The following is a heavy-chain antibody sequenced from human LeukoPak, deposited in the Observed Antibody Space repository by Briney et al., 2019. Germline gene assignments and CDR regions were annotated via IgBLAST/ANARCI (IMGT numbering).Heavy chain of an antibody. CDR3: ARGTDDSSWSH. Sequence: GGSLRLSCVASGFTFSSYAMTWVRLAPGKGLEWVAGITASGGSTSTYYADSVKGRFTISRDNSRNMLYLLMDSLRAEDTAVYYCARGTDDSSWSHWGQGTLVTVS. V-gene: IGHV3-23*01. D-gene: IGHD6-13*01. CDR1: GFTFSSYA. J-gene: IGHJ4*02. CDR2: ITASGGSTST.